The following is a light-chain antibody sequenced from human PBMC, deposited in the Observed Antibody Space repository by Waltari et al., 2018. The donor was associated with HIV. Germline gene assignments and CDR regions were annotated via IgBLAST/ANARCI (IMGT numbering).Light chain of an antibody. CDR3: SSYSTITSLYV. CDR1: VVDSGPEIY. Sequence: QSALAQPASVSGSPGQSITISCAGAVVDSGPEIYVSWYQQHPGRAPRLIIYMLSSRASGVSDRFSGSSSGMSATLTISGLQSDDEAHYYCSSYSTITSLYVFGTGTRVTVL. V-gene: IGLV2-14*01. J-gene: IGLJ1*01. CDR2: MLS.